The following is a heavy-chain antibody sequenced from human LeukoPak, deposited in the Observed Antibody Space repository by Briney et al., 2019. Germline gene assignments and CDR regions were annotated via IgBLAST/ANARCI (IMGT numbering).Heavy chain of an antibody. D-gene: IGHD3-22*01. Sequence: PPETLSLTCTVSGGSISSYYWSWIRQPPGKGLEWIGHIYYSGSTNYNPSLKSRVTISLDTSKNQFSLNLRSVTAADTAVYFCARQGDSGRSYDYWGQGTLVTVSS. V-gene: IGHV4-59*08. J-gene: IGHJ4*02. CDR2: IYYSGST. CDR3: ARQGDSGRSYDY. CDR1: GGSISSYY.